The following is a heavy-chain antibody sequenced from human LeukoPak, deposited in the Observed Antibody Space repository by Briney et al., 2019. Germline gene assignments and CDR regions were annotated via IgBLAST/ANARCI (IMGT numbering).Heavy chain of an antibody. CDR3: AREGDTPYYFDY. CDR2: IYDSGST. CDR1: GGSIRSSYYY. V-gene: IGHV4-39*02. D-gene: IGHD2-21*02. Sequence: SETLSLTCTVSGGSIRSSYYYWGWIRQPPGKGLEWIGSIYDSGSTYYNPSLKSRVTISVDTSKNQFSLKLNSVTAADTAVYYCAREGDTPYYFDYWGQGTLVTVSS. J-gene: IGHJ4*02.